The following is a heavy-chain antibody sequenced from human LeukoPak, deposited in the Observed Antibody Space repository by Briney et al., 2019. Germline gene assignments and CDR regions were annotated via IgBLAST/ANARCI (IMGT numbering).Heavy chain of an antibody. D-gene: IGHD4-17*01. CDR2: ISSSDNTI. CDR1: GFTFSSYE. Sequence: GGSLRLSCAASGFTFSSYEMNWVRQAPGKGLEWVSYISSSDNTIHYADSVKDRFTIPRDNAKNSLYLQMNSLRVEDTAIYYCAKDKNDSGDYSSMDVWGKGTTVTVSS. CDR3: AKDKNDSGDYSSMDV. V-gene: IGHV3-48*03. J-gene: IGHJ6*03.